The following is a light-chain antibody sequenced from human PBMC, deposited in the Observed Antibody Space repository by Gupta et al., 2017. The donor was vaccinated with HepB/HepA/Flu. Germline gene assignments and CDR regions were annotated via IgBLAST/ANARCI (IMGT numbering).Light chain of an antibody. CDR3: QQFCSSPWT. CDR2: ATS. V-gene: IGKV3-20*01. CDR1: QSVTSSS. Sequence: EIVLTHSPGTLSLSPGERATLSCMASQSVTSSSLAWYQQKPGQAPRLLIYATSRRATGVPDRFSGSGSGTDFTLTISRLEPEDFAVYYCQQFCSSPWTFGQGTKVEIK. J-gene: IGKJ1*01.